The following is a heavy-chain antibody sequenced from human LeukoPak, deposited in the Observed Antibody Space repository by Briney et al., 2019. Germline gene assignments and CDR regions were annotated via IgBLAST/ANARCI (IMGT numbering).Heavy chain of an antibody. CDR1: RYTFTGYY. CDR2: INPNSGGT. D-gene: IGHD2-2*01. J-gene: IGHJ5*01. V-gene: IGHV1-2*02. Sequence: ALVKVSCKASRYTFTGYYMHWVRQAPGQGLEWMGWINPNSGGTNYAQKFQGRVTMTRDTSIGTAYMELSRLRSDDTAVYYCARSVVPAAASWFDSWGQGTLVTVSS. CDR3: ARSVVPAAASWFDS.